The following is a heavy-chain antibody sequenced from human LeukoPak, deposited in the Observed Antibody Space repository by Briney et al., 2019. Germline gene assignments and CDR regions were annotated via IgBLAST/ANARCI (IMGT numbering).Heavy chain of an antibody. CDR3: AKDITPKSIAVAGLFDY. J-gene: IGHJ4*02. D-gene: IGHD6-19*01. CDR1: GFTFDDYA. Sequence: GGSLRLSCAASGFTFDDYAMHWVRQAPGKGLEWVSGISWNSGSIGYADSVKGRFAICRDNAKNSLYLQMNSLRAEDTALYYCAKDITPKSIAVAGLFDYWGQGTLVTVSS. V-gene: IGHV3-9*01. CDR2: ISWNSGSI.